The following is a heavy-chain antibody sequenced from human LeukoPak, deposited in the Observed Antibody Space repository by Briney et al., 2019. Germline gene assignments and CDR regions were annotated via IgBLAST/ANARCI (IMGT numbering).Heavy chain of an antibody. CDR3: ARGDYDFWSGYYSGFDY. V-gene: IGHV4-31*03. D-gene: IGHD3-3*01. J-gene: IGHJ4*02. Sequence: SETLSLTCTVSGDSISSGGYYWSWIRQHPGKGLEWIGYVYYSGSTYYNPSLKSRVTISVDTSKNQFSLKLSSVTAADTAVYYCARGDYDFWSGYYSGFDYWGQGTLVTVSS. CDR1: GDSISSGGYY. CDR2: VYYSGST.